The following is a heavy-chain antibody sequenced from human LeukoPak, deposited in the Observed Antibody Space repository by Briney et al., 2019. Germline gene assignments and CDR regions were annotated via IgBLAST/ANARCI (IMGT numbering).Heavy chain of an antibody. D-gene: IGHD6-13*01. J-gene: IGHJ6*03. CDR3: ASLSSSWYYVDYYYYYMDV. Sequence: PSETLSLTCAVYGGSFSRYYWSWIRQPPGKGLEWIGEINHSGSTNYNPSLKSRVTISVDTSKNQFSLELSSVTAADTAVYYCASLSSSWYYVDYYYYYMDVRGKGTTVTVSS. V-gene: IGHV4-34*01. CDR2: INHSGST. CDR1: GGSFSRYY.